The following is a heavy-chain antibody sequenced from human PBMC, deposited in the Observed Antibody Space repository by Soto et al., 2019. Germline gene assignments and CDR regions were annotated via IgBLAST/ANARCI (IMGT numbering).Heavy chain of an antibody. CDR2: IYYSGST. CDR1: GGSISSGGYY. CDR3: ARDQRQGPYYYGMDV. V-gene: IGHV4-31*03. J-gene: IGHJ6*02. Sequence: SETLSLTCTVSGGSISSGGYYWSWIRQHPGKGLEWIGYIYYSGSTYYNPSLKSRVTISVDTSKNQFSLKLSSVTAADTAVYYCARDQRQGPYYYGMDVWGQGTTVTVSS.